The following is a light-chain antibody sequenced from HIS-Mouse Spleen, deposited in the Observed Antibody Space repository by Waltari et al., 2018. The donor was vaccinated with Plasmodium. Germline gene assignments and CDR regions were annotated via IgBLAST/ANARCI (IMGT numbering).Light chain of an antibody. CDR1: KLGDKY. V-gene: IGLV3-1*01. CDR3: QAWDSSTVV. CDR2: QDS. J-gene: IGLJ2*01. Sequence: SYELTQPPSVSVSPGQTASITCSGDKLGDKYACWYQQKPGQSQVLVIYQDSKRPSGIPGRFSGSNSGNTATLTNSGTQAMDEADYYCQAWDSSTVVFGGGTKLTVL.